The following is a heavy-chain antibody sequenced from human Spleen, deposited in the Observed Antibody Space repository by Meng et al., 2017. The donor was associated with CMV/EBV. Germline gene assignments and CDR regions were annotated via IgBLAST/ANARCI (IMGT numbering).Heavy chain of an antibody. J-gene: IGHJ6*02. CDR2: FDPEDGET. D-gene: IGHD3-3*01. CDR1: GYTLTELS. V-gene: IGHV1-24*01. Sequence: ASVKVSCKVSGYTLTELSRHWVRQAPGKGLEWMGGFDPEDGETIYAQKFQGRVTITTDESTSTAYMELSSLRSEDTAVYYCARDRTIFGVVIKRNGMDVWGQGTTVTVSS. CDR3: ARDRTIFGVVIKRNGMDV.